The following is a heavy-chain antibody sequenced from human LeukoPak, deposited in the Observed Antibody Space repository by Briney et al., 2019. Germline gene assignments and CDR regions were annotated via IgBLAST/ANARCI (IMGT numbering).Heavy chain of an antibody. Sequence: GGSLRLSCAASGFTFSSYAMHWVRQAPGKGLEWVAVISYDGSNKYYADSVKGRFTISRDNSKNTLYLQMNSLRAEDTAVYYCASAPYGSGSYGAAHYYFDYWGQGTLVTVSS. CDR3: ASAPYGSGSYGAAHYYFDY. CDR2: ISYDGSNK. CDR1: GFTFSSYA. D-gene: IGHD3-10*01. V-gene: IGHV3-30-3*01. J-gene: IGHJ4*02.